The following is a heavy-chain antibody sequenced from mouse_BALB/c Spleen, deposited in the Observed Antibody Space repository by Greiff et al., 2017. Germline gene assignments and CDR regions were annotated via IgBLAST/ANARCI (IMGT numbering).Heavy chain of an antibody. CDR2: ISDGGSYT. V-gene: IGHV5-4*02. J-gene: IGHJ3*01. CDR1: GFTFSDYY. Sequence: EVQLVESGGGLVKPGGSLKLSCAASGFTFSDYYMYWVRQTPEKRLEWVATISDGGSYTYYPDSVKGRFTISRDNAKNNLYLQMSSLKSEDTAMYYCATAYYGNFFAYWGQGTLVTVSA. CDR3: ATAYYGNFFAY. D-gene: IGHD2-10*01.